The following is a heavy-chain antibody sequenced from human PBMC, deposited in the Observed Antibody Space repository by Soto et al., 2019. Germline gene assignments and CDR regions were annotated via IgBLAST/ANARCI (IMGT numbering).Heavy chain of an antibody. CDR3: AKRGDCSGGSCYWLEDMDV. Sequence: GGSLRLSCAASGFTFSSYAMSWVRQAPGKGLEWVSAISGSGGSTYYADSVKGRFTISRDNSKNTLYLQMNSLRAEDTAVYYCAKRGDCSGGSCYWLEDMDVWGKGTTVTV. CDR2: ISGSGGST. CDR1: GFTFSSYA. V-gene: IGHV3-23*01. D-gene: IGHD2-15*01. J-gene: IGHJ6*03.